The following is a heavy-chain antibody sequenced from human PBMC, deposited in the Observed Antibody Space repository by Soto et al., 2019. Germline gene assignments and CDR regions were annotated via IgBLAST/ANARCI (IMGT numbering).Heavy chain of an antibody. CDR1: GDSVSSNSAA. V-gene: IGHV6-1*01. D-gene: IGHD6-13*01. J-gene: IGHJ4*02. CDR2: TYYRSKWYN. CDR3: ARDTVTIAAAGRIFYFDY. Sequence: KQSQTLSLTCAISGDSVSSNSAAWNWIRQSPSRGLEWLGRTYYRSKWYNDYAVSVKSRITINPDTSKNQFSLQLNSVTPEDTAVYYCARDTVTIAAAGRIFYFDYWGQGTLVTVSS.